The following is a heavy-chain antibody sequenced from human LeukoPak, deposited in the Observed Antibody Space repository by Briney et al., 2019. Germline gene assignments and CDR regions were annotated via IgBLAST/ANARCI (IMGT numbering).Heavy chain of an antibody. CDR2: IYWDDDK. V-gene: IGHV2-5*02. Sequence: SGPTLVNPTQTLTLTCTFSGFSLSTSGVGVGWIRQPPGKALEWLALIYWDDDKRYSPSLKSGLTITKDTSKNQVVLTMTNMDPVDTATYYCAHSRIAVAGATAVFDYWGQGTLVTVSS. CDR1: GFSLSTSGVG. D-gene: IGHD6-19*01. J-gene: IGHJ4*02. CDR3: AHSRIAVAGATAVFDY.